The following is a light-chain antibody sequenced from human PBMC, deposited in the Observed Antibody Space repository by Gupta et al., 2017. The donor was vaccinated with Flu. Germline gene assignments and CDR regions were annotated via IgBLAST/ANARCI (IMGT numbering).Light chain of an antibody. CDR1: QSVLYSSNNKNY. Sequence: SLGERATMNCKSSQSVLYSSNNKNYLAWYQQKPGQPPKLLIYWASTRESGVPDRISGSGSGTDFTLAISSLQAEDVAVYYCQQYYSTPQTFGQGTKVEIK. V-gene: IGKV4-1*01. CDR3: QQYYSTPQT. J-gene: IGKJ1*01. CDR2: WAS.